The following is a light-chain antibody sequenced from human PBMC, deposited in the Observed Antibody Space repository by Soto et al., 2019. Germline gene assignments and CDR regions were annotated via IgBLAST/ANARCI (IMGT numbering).Light chain of an antibody. CDR2: GAS. Sequence: EIVLTQSPVTLSLSPGERATLSCRASQSVSSSYLAWYQQNRGQAPRLLIYGASSRATGIPDRFSGSGSGTDFSLTISRLEPEDFAVYYCEQYGSSRWTFGQGTKVEIE. CDR3: EQYGSSRWT. V-gene: IGKV3-20*01. CDR1: QSVSSSY. J-gene: IGKJ1*01.